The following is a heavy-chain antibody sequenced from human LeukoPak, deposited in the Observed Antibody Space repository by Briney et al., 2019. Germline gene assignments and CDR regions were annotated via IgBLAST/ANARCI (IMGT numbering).Heavy chain of an antibody. Sequence: SETLSLTCTVSGGSISSYYWSWIRQPPGKGLEWIGYIYYSGSTNYNPSLKSRVTISVDTSKNQFSLKLSSVTAADTAVYYCVGSGTPYYFDYWGQGTLVTVSS. CDR2: IYYSGST. CDR1: GGSISSYY. J-gene: IGHJ4*02. V-gene: IGHV4-59*08. CDR3: VGSGTPYYFDY. D-gene: IGHD1-1*01.